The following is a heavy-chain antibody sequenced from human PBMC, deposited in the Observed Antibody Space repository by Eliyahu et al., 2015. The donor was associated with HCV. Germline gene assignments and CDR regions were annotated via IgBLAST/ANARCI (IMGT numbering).Heavy chain of an antibody. CDR1: GXXFNTYT. V-gene: IGHV3-23*01. D-gene: IGHD1-1*01. J-gene: IGHJ4*02. CDR2: IFGXGNT. Sequence: EVLLLESGGGLVQPGGSLRLXCATSGXXFNTYTMNWVRXAXGKGLEWVSAIFGXGNTQYADSVKGRFTVSRDNSKNTLYLQMNSLRAEDTAVYYCAKDQIPDSRWNIDYWGRGTLVTVSS. CDR3: AKDQIPDSRWNIDY.